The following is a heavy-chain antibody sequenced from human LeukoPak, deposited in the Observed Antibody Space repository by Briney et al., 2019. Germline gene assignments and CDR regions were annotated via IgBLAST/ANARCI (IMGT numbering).Heavy chain of an antibody. V-gene: IGHV3-53*01. D-gene: IGHD3-9*01. Sequence: GGSLRLSCAASGFTVRSNYMSWVRQAPGRGLEWVSVIYSGGSTYYADSVKGRFTISRDNSKNTLYLQMNSLRAEDTAVYYCASGHDWVEYYFDYWGQGTLVTVSS. J-gene: IGHJ4*02. CDR3: ASGHDWVEYYFDY. CDR1: GFTVRSNY. CDR2: IYSGGST.